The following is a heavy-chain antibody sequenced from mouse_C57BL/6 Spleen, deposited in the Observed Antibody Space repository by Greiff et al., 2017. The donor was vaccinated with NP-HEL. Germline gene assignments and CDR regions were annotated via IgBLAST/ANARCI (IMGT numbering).Heavy chain of an antibody. CDR1: GFTFSSYG. CDR3: AREDY. V-gene: IGHV5-6*01. Sequence: EVKLMESGGDLVKPGGSLKLSCAASGFTFSSYGMSWVRQTPDKRLEWVATISSGGSYTYYPDSVKGRFTISRDNAKNTLYLQMSSLKSEDTAMYYCAREDYWGQGTTLTVSS. J-gene: IGHJ2*01. CDR2: ISSGGSYT.